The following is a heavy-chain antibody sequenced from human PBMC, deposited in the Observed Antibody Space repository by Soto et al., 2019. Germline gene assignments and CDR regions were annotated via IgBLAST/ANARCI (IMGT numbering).Heavy chain of an antibody. V-gene: IGHV4-34*01. D-gene: IGHD2-2*01. Sequence: PSETLSLTCAVYGGSFSGYYWSWIRQPPGKGLEWIGEINHSGSTNYNPSLKSRATISVDTSKNQFSLKLSSVTAADTAVYYCARSYCSSTSCYLERKQNWFDPWGQGTLVTVSS. J-gene: IGHJ5*02. CDR3: ARSYCSSTSCYLERKQNWFDP. CDR1: GGSFSGYY. CDR2: INHSGST.